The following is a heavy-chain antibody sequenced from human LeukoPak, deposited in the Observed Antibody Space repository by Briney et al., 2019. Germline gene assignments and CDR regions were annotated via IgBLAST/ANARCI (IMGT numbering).Heavy chain of an antibody. CDR1: GFTSSSYW. D-gene: IGHD2-2*01. V-gene: IGHV3-7*01. Sequence: PGGSLRLSCAASGFTSSSYWMSWVRQAPGKGLEWVANIKQDGSEKYYVDSVKGRFTISRDNSKNTLYLQMNSLRAEDTAVYYCAKDIVVVVPAARNVYYYYYMDVWGKGTTVTVSS. CDR3: AKDIVVVVPAARNVYYYYYMDV. CDR2: IKQDGSEK. J-gene: IGHJ6*03.